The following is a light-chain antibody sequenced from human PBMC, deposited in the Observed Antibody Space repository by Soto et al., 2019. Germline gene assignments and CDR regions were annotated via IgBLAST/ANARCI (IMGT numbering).Light chain of an antibody. CDR2: GAS. CDR3: QQYGFSPFT. Sequence: EILLTQSPGTLSLSPGERVTLSCRASQNVGSNYLAWYQQKPGQAPRLLIYGASNRATGIPDRFTGGGSGTDFTLTISRLEPEDVAVCCCQQYGFSPFTFGGGTKVDIK. V-gene: IGKV3-20*01. J-gene: IGKJ4*01. CDR1: QNVGSNY.